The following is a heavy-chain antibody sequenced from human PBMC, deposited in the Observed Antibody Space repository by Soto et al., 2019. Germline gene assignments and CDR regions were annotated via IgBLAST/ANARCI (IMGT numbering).Heavy chain of an antibody. CDR3: ARDKSMGPINIVATIPRGDYYYYGMDV. J-gene: IGHJ6*02. V-gene: IGHV6-1*01. CDR1: GDSVSSNSAA. CDR2: TYYRSKWYN. D-gene: IGHD5-12*01. Sequence: KQSQTLSLTCAISGDSVSSNSAAWNWIRQSPSRGLEWLGRTYYRSKWYNDYAVSVKSRITINPDTSKNQFSLQLNSVTPEDTAVYYCARDKSMGPINIVATIPRGDYYYYGMDVWGQGTTVTVSS.